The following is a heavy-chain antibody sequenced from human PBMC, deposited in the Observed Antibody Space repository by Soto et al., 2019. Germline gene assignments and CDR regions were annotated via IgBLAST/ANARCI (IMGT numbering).Heavy chain of an antibody. CDR2: IIPIFGTA. J-gene: IGHJ6*02. D-gene: IGHD3-9*01. Sequence: QVQLVQSGAEVQKPGSSVKVSCKASVGTFSSYAISWVRQAPGQGLEWMGGIIPIFGTANYAQKFQGRVTINADESTSTVYMELSSLRSEDTAVYYCARAPFILPGSHYYYGMDVWGQGTTVTVSS. CDR3: ARAPFILPGSHYYYGMDV. CDR1: VGTFSSYA. V-gene: IGHV1-69*01.